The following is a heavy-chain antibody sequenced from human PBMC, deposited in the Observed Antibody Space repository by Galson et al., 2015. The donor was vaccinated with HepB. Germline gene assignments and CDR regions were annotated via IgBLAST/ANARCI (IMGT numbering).Heavy chain of an antibody. D-gene: IGHD4-11*01. Sequence: SVKVSCKASGYTFTSYAMHWVRQAPGQRLEWMGWINAGNGNTKYSQKFQGRVTITRDTSASTAYMELSSLRSEDTAVYYCARSGDYPYYYYYYYMDVWGKGTTVTVSS. V-gene: IGHV1-3*01. CDR3: ARSGDYPYYYYYYYMDV. CDR2: INAGNGNT. CDR1: GYTFTSYA. J-gene: IGHJ6*03.